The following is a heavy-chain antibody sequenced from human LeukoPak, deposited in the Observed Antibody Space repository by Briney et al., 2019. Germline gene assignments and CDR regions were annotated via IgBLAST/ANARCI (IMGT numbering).Heavy chain of an antibody. J-gene: IGHJ4*02. D-gene: IGHD3-10*01. V-gene: IGHV3-21*01. CDR1: GFTFGRYE. Sequence: GGSLTPACAAFGFTFGRYEMNWVRQAAGKGLEWVSSISSSSSYIYYADSVKGRFTISRDNAKNSLYLQMNSLRAEDTSVYYCARVSLRGVYFDYWGQGTLVTVSS. CDR3: ARVSLRGVYFDY. CDR2: ISSSSSYI.